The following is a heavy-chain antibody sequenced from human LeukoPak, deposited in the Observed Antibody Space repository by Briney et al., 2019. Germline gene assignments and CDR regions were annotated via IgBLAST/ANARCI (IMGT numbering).Heavy chain of an antibody. J-gene: IGHJ6*04. Sequence: GGSLRLSCVASGFTFDDYGISWVRQAPGKGLEWVSRIHWNSGSTRYVDSVKGRFTVSRDNAKNSLYLQMNSLRAEDTAVYYCAELGITMIGGVWGKGTTVTISS. CDR1: GFTFDDYG. CDR3: AELGITMIGGV. V-gene: IGHV3-20*04. CDR2: IHWNSGST. D-gene: IGHD3-10*02.